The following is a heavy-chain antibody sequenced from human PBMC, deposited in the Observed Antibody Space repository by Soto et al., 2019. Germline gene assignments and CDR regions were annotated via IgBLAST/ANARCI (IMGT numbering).Heavy chain of an antibody. CDR1: GFSFDDYA. Sequence: EVQVVESGGGLVQPGRSLRLSCAASGFSFDDYAMHWVRQAPGKGLEWVSGISWNSGTIGYADSVKGRFTISRDNAKNALYLQMNGLRAEDRALYYCAIRTGGTANGMGVWGQGTTVTVSS. V-gene: IGHV3-9*01. D-gene: IGHD2-21*02. J-gene: IGHJ6*02. CDR3: AIRTGGTANGMGV. CDR2: ISWNSGTI.